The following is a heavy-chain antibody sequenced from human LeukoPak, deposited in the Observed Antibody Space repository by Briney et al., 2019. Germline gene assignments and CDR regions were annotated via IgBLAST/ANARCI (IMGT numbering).Heavy chain of an antibody. CDR1: GGSISSGGYY. D-gene: IGHD4-17*01. V-gene: IGHV4-31*03. CDR3: ARETYGDYVGYGMDV. Sequence: SETLSLTCTVSGGSISSGGYYWSWIRQHPGKGLEWIGYIYYSGSTYYNPSLKSRVTISVDTSKNQVSLNLRSVTAADTALYYCARETYGDYVGYGMDVWGLGTTVTVSS. CDR2: IYYSGST. J-gene: IGHJ6*02.